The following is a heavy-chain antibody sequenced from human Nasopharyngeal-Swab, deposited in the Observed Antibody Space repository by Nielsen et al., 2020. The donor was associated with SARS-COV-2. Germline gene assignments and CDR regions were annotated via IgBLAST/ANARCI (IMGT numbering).Heavy chain of an antibody. V-gene: IGHV4-39*01. CDR3: ASTPLPLYCSGGSCYFYY. J-gene: IGHJ4*02. CDR2: LYYSGST. Sequence: GSLRLSCTVSGGSISSSTYYWGWIRQPPGKGLEWIGTLYYSGSTYQNPSLKSRVTISVDTSKNQFSLKLSSVTAADTAVYYCASTPLPLYCSGGSCYFYYWGQGTLVTVSS. D-gene: IGHD2-15*01. CDR1: GGSISSSTYY.